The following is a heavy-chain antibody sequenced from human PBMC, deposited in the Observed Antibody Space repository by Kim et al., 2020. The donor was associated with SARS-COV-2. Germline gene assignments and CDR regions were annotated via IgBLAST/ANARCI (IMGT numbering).Heavy chain of an antibody. J-gene: IGHJ6*02. CDR2: ISGDGGST. V-gene: IGHV3-43*02. D-gene: IGHD3-9*01. Sequence: GGSLRLSCAASGFTFDDYAMHWVRQAPGKGLEWVSLISGDGGSTYFADSVKGRFTISRDNSKNSLYLQMNSLRTEDTALYYCAKDNQEYDILTGYYEAADRYGMDVWGQGTTVTVSS. CDR3: AKDNQEYDILTGYYEAADRYGMDV. CDR1: GFTFDDYA.